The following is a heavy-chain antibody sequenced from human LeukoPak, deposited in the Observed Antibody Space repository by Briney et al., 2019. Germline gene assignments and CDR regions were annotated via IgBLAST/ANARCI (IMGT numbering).Heavy chain of an antibody. CDR2: IWYDGSNK. Sequence: GGSLRLSCAASGFTFRSYGMHWVRQAPGKGLEWVAVIWYDGSNKYYADSVKGRFTISRDNSKNTLYLQMNSLRAEDTAVYYCARGSLDDYYYGMDIWGQGTTVTVSS. CDR1: GFTFRSYG. J-gene: IGHJ6*02. CDR3: ARGSLDDYYYGMDI. V-gene: IGHV3-33*01.